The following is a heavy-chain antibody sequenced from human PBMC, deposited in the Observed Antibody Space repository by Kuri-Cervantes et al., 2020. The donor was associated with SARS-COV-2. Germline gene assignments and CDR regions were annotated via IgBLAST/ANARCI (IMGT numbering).Heavy chain of an antibody. CDR3: ARGYRYNLPYFDY. J-gene: IGHJ4*02. Sequence: GRSLRLSCAASGFTFSSYSMNWVRQAPGKGLEWVSSIRSSSSYIYYADSVKGRFTISRDNAKNSLYMQMNSLIAEDTAVYYCARGYRYNLPYFDYGGQGTLVTVSS. CDR1: GFTFSSYS. D-gene: IGHD1-1*01. V-gene: IGHV3-21*01. CDR2: IRSSSSYI.